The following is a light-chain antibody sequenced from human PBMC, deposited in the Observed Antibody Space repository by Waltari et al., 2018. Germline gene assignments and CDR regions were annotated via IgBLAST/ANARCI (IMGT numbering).Light chain of an antibody. V-gene: IGLV2-14*01. J-gene: IGLJ3*02. CDR3: SSYTSSSTWV. Sequence: QSALTQPASVSGSPGQSITISCTGTSSDVGDYNYVSWYQQHPGKAPKLMNYDVSKRPSGVSNRFSGSTSGNTASLTISGLQAEDEADYYCSSYTSSSTWVFGGGTKLTVL. CDR1: SSDVGDYNY. CDR2: DVS.